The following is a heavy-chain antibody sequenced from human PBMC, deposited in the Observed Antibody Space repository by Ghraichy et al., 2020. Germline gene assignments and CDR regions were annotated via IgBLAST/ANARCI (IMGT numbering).Heavy chain of an antibody. CDR3: ARDHCIGGNCYSTYYGVDL. D-gene: IGHD2-15*01. Sequence: QTLSLTCTVSGDSVSSASYYWSWIRQPPGKGLEWIGNIYYSGNTNYNPSLKSRVSISIDTSTNQFSLKLSSVTAADTAVYYCARDHCIGGNCYSTYYGVDLWGQGTTVTVPS. V-gene: IGHV4-61*01. CDR1: GDSVSSASYY. CDR2: IYYSGNT. J-gene: IGHJ6*02.